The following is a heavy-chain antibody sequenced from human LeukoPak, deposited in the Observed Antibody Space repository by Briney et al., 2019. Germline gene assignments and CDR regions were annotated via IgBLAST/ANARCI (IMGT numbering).Heavy chain of an antibody. CDR2: ISDSGDRT. D-gene: IGHD6-19*01. V-gene: IGHV3-23*01. CDR1: GFAFSSQD. Sequence: PGGSLRLSCAASGFAFSSQDMSWVRQAPGKGLEWVSAISDSGDRTYYVDSVKGRFTISRDNSKNTLYLQMNSLRADDTAVYYCAKDARRSSGWYFFDHWGQGTLVTVSS. J-gene: IGHJ4*02. CDR3: AKDARRSSGWYFFDH.